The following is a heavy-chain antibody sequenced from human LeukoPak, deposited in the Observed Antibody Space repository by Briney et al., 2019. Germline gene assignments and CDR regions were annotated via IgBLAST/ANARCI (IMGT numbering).Heavy chain of an antibody. CDR1: GXTFSRYA. Sequence: HPGRSLRLSCAASGXTFSRYAMHWVRQAPGKGLEWMAVISYDGSNQYYADSVKGRFTISRDNSKNTLSLQMNRLRAEDTAMYYRAREYYYDSSGSMGDWGQGTLVTVSS. CDR2: ISYDGSNQ. J-gene: IGHJ4*02. CDR3: AREYYYDSSGSMGD. D-gene: IGHD3-22*01. V-gene: IGHV3-30-3*01.